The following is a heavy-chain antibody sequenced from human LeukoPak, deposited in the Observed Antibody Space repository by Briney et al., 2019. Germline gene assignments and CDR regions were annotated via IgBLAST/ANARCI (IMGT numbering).Heavy chain of an antibody. V-gene: IGHV4-4*07. CDR2: IYTSGST. CDR1: GGSISSYY. Sequence: SETLSLTCTVSGGSISSYYWSWIRQPAGKGLEWIGRIYTSGSTYYNPSLKSRVTLSVDTSKNQFSLKLSSVTAADTAVYYCARDLGYCTNGVCYTGSNWFDPWGQGTLVTVSS. D-gene: IGHD2-8*01. CDR3: ARDLGYCTNGVCYTGSNWFDP. J-gene: IGHJ5*02.